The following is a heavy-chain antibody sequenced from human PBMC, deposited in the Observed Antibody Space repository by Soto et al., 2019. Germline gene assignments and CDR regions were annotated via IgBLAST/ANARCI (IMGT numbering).Heavy chain of an antibody. CDR2: ISYDGSNK. V-gene: IGHV3-30-3*01. CDR1: GFTFSSYA. CDR3: AASMATVYFDY. D-gene: IGHD3-10*01. J-gene: IGHJ4*02. Sequence: GGSLRLCCAAAGFTFSSYAMHWVRQAPGKGLEWVAVISYDGSNKYYADSVKGRFTISRDNSKNTLYLQMNSLRAEDTAVYYCAASMATVYFDYWGQGTLVTVSS.